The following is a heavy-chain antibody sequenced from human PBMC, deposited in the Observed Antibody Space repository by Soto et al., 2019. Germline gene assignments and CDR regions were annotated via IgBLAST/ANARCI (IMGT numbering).Heavy chain of an antibody. D-gene: IGHD3-10*01. CDR3: ALSITMVRGVIGAIDI. J-gene: IGHJ3*02. CDR1: GYTFTSYA. CDR2: INAGNGNT. V-gene: IGHV1-3*01. Sequence: GASVKVSCKASGYTFTSYAMHWVRQAPGQRLEWMGWINAGNGNTKYSQKFQGRVTITRDTSASTAYMELSSLRSEDTAVYYCALSITMVRGVIGAIDIWGQATMVTVSS.